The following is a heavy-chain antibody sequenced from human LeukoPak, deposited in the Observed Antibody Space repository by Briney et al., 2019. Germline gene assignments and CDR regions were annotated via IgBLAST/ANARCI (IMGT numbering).Heavy chain of an antibody. J-gene: IGHJ4*02. CDR3: AKVALYGDYADY. CDR2: ISSSSSYI. V-gene: IGHV3-21*01. D-gene: IGHD4-17*01. CDR1: GFTFSSYS. Sequence: GGSLRLSCAASGFTFSSYSMNWVRQAPGKGLEWVSSISSSSSYIYYADSVKGRFTISRDNAKNSLYLQMNSLRAEDTAVYYCAKVALYGDYADYWGQGTLVTVSS.